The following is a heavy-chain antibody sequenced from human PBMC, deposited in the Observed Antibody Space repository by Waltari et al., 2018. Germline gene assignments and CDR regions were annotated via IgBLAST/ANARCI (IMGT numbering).Heavy chain of an antibody. CDR2: IYYIGST. V-gene: IGHV4-39*01. J-gene: IGHJ2*01. CDR1: GGSISSSSYY. Sequence: QLQLQESGPGLVKPSATLSLTCTVSGGSISSSSYYWGWIRQPPGKGLEWIGSIYYIGSTYYNPSLKSRVTISVDTSKNQFSLKLSSVTAADTAVYYCASGPREAPTSNWYFDLWGRGTLVTVSS. CDR3: ASGPREAPTSNWYFDL. D-gene: IGHD1-26*01.